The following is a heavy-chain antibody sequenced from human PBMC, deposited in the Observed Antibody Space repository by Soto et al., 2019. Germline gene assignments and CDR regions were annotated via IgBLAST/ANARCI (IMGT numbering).Heavy chain of an antibody. D-gene: IGHD1-1*01. V-gene: IGHV4-31*03. CDR2: IYYSAST. Sequence: SETLSLTCTVSGGSISSGGYCWSWIRQHPGKGLEWIGYIYYSASTYYNPSLKSRVTISVDTSKNQFSLKLSSVTAADPAVYYCARVYNWNYSLWGQGALVSVS. J-gene: IGHJ4*02. CDR3: ARVYNWNYSL. CDR1: GGSISSGGYC.